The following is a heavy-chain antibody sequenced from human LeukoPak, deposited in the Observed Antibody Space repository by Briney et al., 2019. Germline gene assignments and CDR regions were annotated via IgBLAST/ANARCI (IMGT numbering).Heavy chain of an antibody. CDR3: AGPGGWELLRYDY. J-gene: IGHJ4*02. CDR1: GGSISSYY. Sequence: PSETLSLTCTVSGGSISSYYWSWIRQPPGKGLEWIGYIYYSGSTNYNPSLKSRVTISVDASKNQFSLKLSSVTAADTAVYYCAGPGGWELLRYDYWGQGTLVTVSS. D-gene: IGHD1-26*01. CDR2: IYYSGST. V-gene: IGHV4-59*08.